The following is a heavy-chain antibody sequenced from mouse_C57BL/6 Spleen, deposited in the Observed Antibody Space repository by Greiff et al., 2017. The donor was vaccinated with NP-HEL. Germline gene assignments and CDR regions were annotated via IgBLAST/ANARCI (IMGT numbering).Heavy chain of an antibody. CDR2: IYPSDSET. J-gene: IGHJ2*01. CDR1: GYTFTSYW. V-gene: IGHV1-61*01. CDR3: ARGGLYDGYYEDY. D-gene: IGHD2-3*01. Sequence: VQLQQPGAELVRPGSSVKLSCKASGYTFTSYWMDWVKQRPGQGLEWIGNIYPSDSETHYNQKFKDKATLTVDKSSSTAYMQLSSLTSEDSAVYYCARGGLYDGYYEDYWGQGTTLTVSS.